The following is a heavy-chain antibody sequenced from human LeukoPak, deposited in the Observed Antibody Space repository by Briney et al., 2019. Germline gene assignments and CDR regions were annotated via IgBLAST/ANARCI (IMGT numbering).Heavy chain of an antibody. V-gene: IGHV3-9*01. Sequence: GGSLRLSCAASGFTFNDHAMHWVRQAPGKGLEWVSGISWNSGSIGYADSVKGRFTISRDNAKNSLYLQMNSLRAEDTALYYCAKQGPVTTYSGLPDYWGPGTLVTVSS. CDR1: GFTFNDHA. J-gene: IGHJ4*02. CDR2: ISWNSGSI. D-gene: IGHD4-17*01. CDR3: AKQGPVTTYSGLPDY.